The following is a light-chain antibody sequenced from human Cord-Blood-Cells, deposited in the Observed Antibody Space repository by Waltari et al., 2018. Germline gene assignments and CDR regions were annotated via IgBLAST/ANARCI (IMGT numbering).Light chain of an antibody. V-gene: IGLV2-11*01. J-gene: IGLJ3*02. Sequence: QSALTQPRSVSGSPGRSATISCTGTSSGVGFYNYVSWYQQHPGKAPKLMSSDVSKRPSGGHDRFPGSKSGNTSSMAISGLQAEDEADYYCCPYAGSYTWVFGGGTKLTVL. CDR3: CPYAGSYTWV. CDR2: DVS. CDR1: SSGVGFYNY.